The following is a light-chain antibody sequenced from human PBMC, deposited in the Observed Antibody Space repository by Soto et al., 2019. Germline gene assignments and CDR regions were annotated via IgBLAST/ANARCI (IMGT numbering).Light chain of an antibody. CDR3: QQLKTYPRT. J-gene: IGKJ2*01. V-gene: IGKV1-9*01. CDR2: AAS. Sequence: DIQLTQSPSFLSASVGDRVTITCRASQDSSSFLAWYQQKAGKAPKLLIFAASTLQSGVPSRFSGSGSGTEFTLTISSLQPEDFATYYCQQLKTYPRTFGQGTKLEIK. CDR1: QDSSSF.